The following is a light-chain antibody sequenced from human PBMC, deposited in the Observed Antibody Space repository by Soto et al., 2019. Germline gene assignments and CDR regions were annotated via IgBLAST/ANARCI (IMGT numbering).Light chain of an antibody. Sequence: TQPPSVSAAPGQKVSISCSGSSSNIGNFYVSWYQQLPGTAPKLLIYENDRRPSGIPDRFSASKSGTSATLDITGLQAGDEAEYYCGSWDRSLTGGVFGTGTKVTVL. CDR2: END. V-gene: IGLV1-51*01. CDR1: SSNIGNFY. CDR3: GSWDRSLTGGV. J-gene: IGLJ1*01.